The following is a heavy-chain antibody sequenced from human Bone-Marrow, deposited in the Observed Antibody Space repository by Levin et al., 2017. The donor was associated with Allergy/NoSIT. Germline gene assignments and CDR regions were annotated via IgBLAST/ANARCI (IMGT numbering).Heavy chain of an antibody. V-gene: IGHV3-33*01. D-gene: IGHD1-26*01. J-gene: IGHJ4*02. CDR2: VSHDGSHR. CDR1: GFTFSAFG. Sequence: GGSLRLSCAASGFTFSAFGMHWVRQAPGRGLEWVAVVSHDGSHRVYADSVKARFTISRDNSKKIHYLQMDSLGPEATAVYYCSRDRGEWGQFYLDSWGQGILVTVSS. CDR3: SRDRGEWGQFYLDS.